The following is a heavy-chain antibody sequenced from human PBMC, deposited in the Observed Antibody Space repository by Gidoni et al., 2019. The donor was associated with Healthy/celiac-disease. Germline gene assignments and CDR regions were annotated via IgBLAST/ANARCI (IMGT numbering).Heavy chain of an antibody. V-gene: IGHV4-34*01. CDR2: INHSGST. CDR3: ARWVYYYYMDV. CDR1: GGSFSGSY. J-gene: IGHJ6*03. Sequence: QVQLQQCGAGLFTPSETLSLTCAVYGGSFSGSYWSWIRQPPGKGMEWIGEINHSGSTNYNPSLKSRVTISVDTSKNQCSLKLSSVTAADTAGYYCARWVYYYYMDVWGKGTTVTVSS.